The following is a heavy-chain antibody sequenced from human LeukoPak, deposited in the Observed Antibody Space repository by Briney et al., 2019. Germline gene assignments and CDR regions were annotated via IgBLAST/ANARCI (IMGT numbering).Heavy chain of an antibody. Sequence: ASVKVSYKASGYTFTSYVINWVRQATGQGLEWMGWMNPNSGNTGYAQKFQGRVTMTRNTSISTAYMELSSLRSEDTAVYYCARAGHYYGSGSYIYYYYGMDVWGQGTTVTVSS. D-gene: IGHD3-10*01. V-gene: IGHV1-8*01. J-gene: IGHJ6*02. CDR2: MNPNSGNT. CDR3: ARAGHYYGSGSYIYYYYGMDV. CDR1: GYTFTSYV.